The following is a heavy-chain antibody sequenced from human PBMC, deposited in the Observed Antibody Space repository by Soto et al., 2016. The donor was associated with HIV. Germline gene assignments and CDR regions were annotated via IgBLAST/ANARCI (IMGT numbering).Heavy chain of an antibody. Sequence: QVQLVQSETEVKNPGASVKVSCKASGYTFTGYYMHWVRQAPGQGLEWMGWINPNSGGTNYAQKFQGRVTMTRDTSISTAYMELSRLRSDDTAVYYCARVSMAADWFDPWGQGTLGHRLL. J-gene: IGHJ5*02. CDR1: GYTFTGYY. CDR3: ARVSMAADWFDP. CDR2: INPNSGGT. D-gene: IGHD6-19*01. V-gene: IGHV1-2*02.